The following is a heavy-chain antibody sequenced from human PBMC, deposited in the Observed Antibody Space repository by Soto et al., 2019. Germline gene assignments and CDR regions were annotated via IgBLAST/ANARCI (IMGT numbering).Heavy chain of an antibody. CDR2: IYYSGST. V-gene: IGHV4-59*01. J-gene: IGHJ5*02. CDR1: GGSISSYY. CDR3: ARDLTYYYDSSVHWFDP. D-gene: IGHD3-22*01. Sequence: PSETLSLTCSVSGGSISSYYWSWIRHPPGKGLEWIGYIYYSGSTNYNPSLKSRVTISVDTSKNQFSLKLSSVTAADTAVYYCARDLTYYYDSSVHWFDPWGQGTLVTVSS.